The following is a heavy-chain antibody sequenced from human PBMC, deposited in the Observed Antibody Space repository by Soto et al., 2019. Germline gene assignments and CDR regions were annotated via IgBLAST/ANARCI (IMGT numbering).Heavy chain of an antibody. CDR1: GGTFSSYA. J-gene: IGHJ1*01. CDR2: IIPIFGTA. Sequence: ASVKVSCKASGGTFSSYAISWVRQAPGQGLEWMGGIIPIFGTANYAQKSQDRVTITADESTSTAYMELSSLRSEDTAVYYCARGPAFGEEARPRIEKFQHWGQGTRVTVSS. CDR3: ARGPAFGEEARPRIEKFQH. V-gene: IGHV1-69*13. D-gene: IGHD6-6*01.